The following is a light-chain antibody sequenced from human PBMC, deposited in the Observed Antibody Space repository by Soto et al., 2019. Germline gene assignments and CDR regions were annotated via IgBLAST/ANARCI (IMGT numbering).Light chain of an antibody. Sequence: EIVMTQSPATLSVSPGERATLSCRASQSTSSNLAWYQQKPGQAPRLLMFRTSSRATGFPARFSGSGSGTEFNLTISSLQSEDFGVYYCQQYNNWSRATFGGGTKVDIK. J-gene: IGKJ4*01. CDR3: QQYNNWSRAT. CDR1: QSTSSN. CDR2: RTS. V-gene: IGKV3-15*01.